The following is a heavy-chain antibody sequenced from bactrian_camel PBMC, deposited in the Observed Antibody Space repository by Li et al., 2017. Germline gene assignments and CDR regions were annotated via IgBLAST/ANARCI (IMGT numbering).Heavy chain of an antibody. J-gene: IGHJ4*01. CDR1: TSTGS. V-gene: IGHV3S1*01. Sequence: HVQLVESGGGLVQPGGSLRLSCVASTSTGSMAWFRQPPGKDREGVSALNSGGGSYYADSVKGRFTTSRDNAKNILYLQLNSLKIEDTAMYYCANWRHAIYWGQGTQVTVS. D-gene: IGHD1*01. CDR2: LNSGGGS. CDR3: ANWRHAIY.